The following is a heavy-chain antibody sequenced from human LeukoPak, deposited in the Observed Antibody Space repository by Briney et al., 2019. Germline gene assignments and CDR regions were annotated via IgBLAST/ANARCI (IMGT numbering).Heavy chain of an antibody. D-gene: IGHD1-7*01. V-gene: IGHV1-18*01. CDR3: ARGRTGTNLHYYYGMDV. CDR1: GYTFASYG. J-gene: IGHJ6*02. Sequence: GASVKVSCKASGYTFASYGISWVRQAPGPGLEWMGWISAYNGNTNYAQKLQGRVTMTTDTSTSTAYMELRSLRSDDTAVYYCARGRTGTNLHYYYGMDVWGQGTTVTVSS. CDR2: ISAYNGNT.